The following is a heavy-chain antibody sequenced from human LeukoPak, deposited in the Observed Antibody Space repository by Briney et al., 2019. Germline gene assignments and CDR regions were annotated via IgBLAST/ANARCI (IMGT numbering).Heavy chain of an antibody. Sequence: GESLKISCKGSGYSFTSYWIGWVRQMPGKGLEWMGIIYPGDSDTRYSPSFQGQVTISADKSISTAYLQWSSLKASDTAMYYCARHRADYGDYVVGGAFDIWGQGTMLTVSS. V-gene: IGHV5-51*01. CDR3: ARHRADYGDYVVGGAFDI. D-gene: IGHD4-17*01. CDR2: IYPGDSDT. J-gene: IGHJ3*02. CDR1: GYSFTSYW.